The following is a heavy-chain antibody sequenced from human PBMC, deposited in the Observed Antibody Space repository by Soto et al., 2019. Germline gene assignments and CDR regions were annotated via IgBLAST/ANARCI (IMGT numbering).Heavy chain of an antibody. CDR3: ARGPTIFGVVTIYYYGMDV. CDR2: ISYDGSNK. J-gene: IGHJ6*02. D-gene: IGHD3-3*01. V-gene: IGHV3-30-3*01. CDR1: GFTFSSYA. Sequence: GGSLSLACAASGFTFSSYAMQWVRHAPGKGLEWVALISYDGSNKYYADFVKGRFTISRDNSKNTLYLQMNSLRAEDTAVYYCARGPTIFGVVTIYYYGMDVWGQGTTVTVSS.